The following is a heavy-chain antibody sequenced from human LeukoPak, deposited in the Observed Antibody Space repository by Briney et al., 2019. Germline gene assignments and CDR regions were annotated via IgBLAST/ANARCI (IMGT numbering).Heavy chain of an antibody. J-gene: IGHJ4*02. D-gene: IGHD5-18*01. V-gene: IGHV3-23*01. CDR1: GFTFSSYA. CDR3: ATPLGPIQLWLQGY. Sequence: GGSLRLSCAASGFTFSSYAMSWVRQAPGKGLEWVSDISGSGGSTYYAASVRGRFTISRDNSKNTLYLQMNSLRAEDTAVYYCATPLGPIQLWLQGYWGQGTLVTVSS. CDR2: ISGSGGST.